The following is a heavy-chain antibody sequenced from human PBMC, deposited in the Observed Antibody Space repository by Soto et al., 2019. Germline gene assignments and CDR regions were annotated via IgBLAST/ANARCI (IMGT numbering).Heavy chain of an antibody. D-gene: IGHD2-2*01. Sequence: GGSLRLSCAASGFTFSSYGMHWVRQAPGKGLEWVAVIWYDGSNKYYADSVKGRFTISRDNSKNTLYLQMNSLRAEDTAVYYCARDSLAAMNWFDPWGQGTLVTVSS. CDR3: ARDSLAAMNWFDP. V-gene: IGHV3-33*01. CDR2: IWYDGSNK. J-gene: IGHJ5*02. CDR1: GFTFSSYG.